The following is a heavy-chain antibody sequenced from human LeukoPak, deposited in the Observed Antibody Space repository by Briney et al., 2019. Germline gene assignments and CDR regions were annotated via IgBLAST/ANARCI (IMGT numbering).Heavy chain of an antibody. CDR2: IWYDGSNK. CDR3: ARDNYGSGSYYIDY. Sequence: GGSLRPSCAASGFTFSSYGMHWVRQAPGKGLEWVAVIWYDGSNKYYADSVKGRFTISRDNSKNTLYLQMNSLRAEDTAVYYCARDNYGSGSYYIDYWGQGTLVTVSS. D-gene: IGHD3-10*01. CDR1: GFTFSSYG. V-gene: IGHV3-33*08. J-gene: IGHJ4*02.